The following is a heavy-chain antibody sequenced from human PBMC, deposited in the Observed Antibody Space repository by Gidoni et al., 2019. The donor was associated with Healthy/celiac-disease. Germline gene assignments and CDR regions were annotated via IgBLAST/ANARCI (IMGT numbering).Heavy chain of an antibody. D-gene: IGHD2-15*01. Sequence: QVQLQESGPGLVKPSETLSLTCTVAAGSISSYYWSWIRQPPGKGLEWIGYIYYSGSTNYNPSLKSRVTISVDTSKNQFSLKLSAVTAADTAVYYCARAGCSGGSCYPYIDYWGQGTLVTVSS. V-gene: IGHV4-59*01. CDR1: AGSISSYY. CDR3: ARAGCSGGSCYPYIDY. CDR2: IYYSGST. J-gene: IGHJ4*02.